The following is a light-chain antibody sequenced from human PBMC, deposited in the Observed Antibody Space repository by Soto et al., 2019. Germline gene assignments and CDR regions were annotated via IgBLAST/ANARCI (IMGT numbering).Light chain of an antibody. CDR2: DAS. Sequence: DIQMTQSPSTLSASVGDRVTITCRASQSISSWLAWYQQKPGKAPKLLIYDASSLESGVPSRFSGSGSGTEFTLTISSLQPDDVATYYCQQYNSYSLSTFGQGTK. V-gene: IGKV1-5*01. CDR3: QQYNSYSLST. J-gene: IGKJ2*01. CDR1: QSISSW.